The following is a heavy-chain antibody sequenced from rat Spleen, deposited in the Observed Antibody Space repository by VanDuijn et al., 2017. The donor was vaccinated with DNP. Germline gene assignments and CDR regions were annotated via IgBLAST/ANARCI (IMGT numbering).Heavy chain of an antibody. CDR1: GFTFSYYY. J-gene: IGHJ3*01. CDR3: IRDTAY. D-gene: IGHD2-1*01. V-gene: IGHV5S23*01. Sequence: EVQLVESGGGLVQPGRSLKLSCTASGFTFSYYYTVWVRQAPTKGLEWVASITNGGGTTYYRDSVKGRFTISRDNGKSTLYLQMDSLRSEDTATYYCIRDTAYWGQGTLVTVSS. CDR2: ITNGGGTT.